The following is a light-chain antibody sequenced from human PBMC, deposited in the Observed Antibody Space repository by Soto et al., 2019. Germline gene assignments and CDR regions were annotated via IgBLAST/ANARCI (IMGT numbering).Light chain of an antibody. Sequence: QSVLTQPPSASGSPGQSVTISCTGTSNDIGGYNYVSWYQQHPGKAPKLMVYEVSKRPSGVPDRFSGSKSGNTASLTVSGLQAEDEADYYCSSYAGSNNVVVFGGGTKLTVL. CDR3: SSYAGSNNVVV. CDR1: SNDIGGYNY. V-gene: IGLV2-8*01. CDR2: EVS. J-gene: IGLJ2*01.